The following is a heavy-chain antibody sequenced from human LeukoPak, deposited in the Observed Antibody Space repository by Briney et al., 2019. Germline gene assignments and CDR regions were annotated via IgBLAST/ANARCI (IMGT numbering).Heavy chain of an antibody. D-gene: IGHD5-12*01. V-gene: IGHV1-46*01. Sequence: ASVKVSCKASGYTFTSYSTHWVRQAPGQGLEWMGIINPSGGSTSYAQKFQGRVTMTRDTSTSTVYMELSSLRSEDTAVYYCARSRGYSGYDDYYYGMDVWGQGTTVTVSS. CDR1: GYTFTSYS. J-gene: IGHJ6*02. CDR3: ARSRGYSGYDDYYYGMDV. CDR2: INPSGGST.